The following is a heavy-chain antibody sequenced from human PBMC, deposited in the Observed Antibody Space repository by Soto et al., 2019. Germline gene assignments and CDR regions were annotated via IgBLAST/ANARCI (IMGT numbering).Heavy chain of an antibody. CDR2: ISSIGST. V-gene: IGHV4-30-4*01. CDR1: GGSISSGDYF. Sequence: QVQLQESGPGLVKPSQTLSLTCTVSGGSISSGDYFWSWIRQSPGKGLEWIGYISSIGSTYYNPSLKSRVSVSRDTSKTQFSLKRSSVTTTDTAVYYCARGLVIRPYYYHGMDVWGQGTTVTVSS. J-gene: IGHJ6*02. CDR3: ARGLVIRPYYYHGMDV. D-gene: IGHD3-9*01.